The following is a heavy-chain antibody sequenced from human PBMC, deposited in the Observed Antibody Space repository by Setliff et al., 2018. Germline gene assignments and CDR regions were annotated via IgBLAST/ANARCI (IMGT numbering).Heavy chain of an antibody. CDR1: GDSISSGSYY. V-gene: IGHV4-39*07. D-gene: IGHD2-8*01. Sequence: SETLSLTCIVSGDSISSGSYYWGWIRQPPRKGLEWIGSIHYSGSTNYNPSLKSRVTISLDTSKNQFSLKLSSVTAADTAVYFCAREDGPNYYYYYMDIWGKGTTVTVSS. CDR2: IHYSGST. J-gene: IGHJ6*03. CDR3: AREDGPNYYYYYMDI.